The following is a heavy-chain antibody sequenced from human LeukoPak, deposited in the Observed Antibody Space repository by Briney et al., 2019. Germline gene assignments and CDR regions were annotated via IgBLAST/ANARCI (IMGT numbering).Heavy chain of an antibody. Sequence: PGGSLRLSCAASGFTFSSYSMNWVRQAPGKGLEWVSSISGSSSYIYYADSVKGRFTISRDNAKNTLYLQMNSLRAEDTAVYYCARGSWVYGAFDIWGQGTMVTVSS. D-gene: IGHD2-8*01. V-gene: IGHV3-21*04. CDR1: GFTFSSYS. CDR2: ISGSSSYI. J-gene: IGHJ3*02. CDR3: ARGSWVYGAFDI.